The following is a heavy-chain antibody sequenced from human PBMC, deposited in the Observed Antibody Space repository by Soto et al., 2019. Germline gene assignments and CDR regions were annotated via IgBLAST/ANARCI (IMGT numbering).Heavy chain of an antibody. D-gene: IGHD6-19*01. CDR1: GGTFSSYT. J-gene: IGHJ3*02. Sequence: SVKVSCKASGGTFSSYTISWVRQAPGQGLEWMGRIIPILGIANYAQKFQGRVTITADKSTSTAYMELSSLRSEDTAVYYCARGGRYSSGWYEDAFDIWGQGTMVTVSS. V-gene: IGHV1-69*02. CDR3: ARGGRYSSGWYEDAFDI. CDR2: IIPILGIA.